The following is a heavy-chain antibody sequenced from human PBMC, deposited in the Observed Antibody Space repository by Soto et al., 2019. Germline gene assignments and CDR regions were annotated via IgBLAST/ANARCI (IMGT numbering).Heavy chain of an antibody. D-gene: IGHD3-22*01. J-gene: IGHJ4*02. V-gene: IGHV3-23*01. CDR1: GFTFSSYA. CDR3: ARGSYYYDSSGSWRHDY. Sequence: GGSLRLSCAASGFTFSSYAMSWVRQAPGKGLEWVSAISGSGGSTYYADSVKGRFSISRDNSKDTLYLQMNSLRAEDTAVYYCARGSYYYDSSGSWRHDYWGQGTLVTVSS. CDR2: ISGSGGST.